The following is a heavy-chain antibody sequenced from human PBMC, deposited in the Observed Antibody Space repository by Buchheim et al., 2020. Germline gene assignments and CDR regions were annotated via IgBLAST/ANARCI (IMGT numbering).Heavy chain of an antibody. V-gene: IGHV3-30*04. D-gene: IGHD5-18*01. Sequence: QVQLVESGGGVVQPGRSLRLSCAASELTFSAYAIHWVRQGPGKGLEWVAIISSDGRSKYYADSVKGRFTVSRDNSKKIVYVQMNNLRPEDTAIYYCARDFSGDTSGQYRYIEKWGQGTL. CDR1: ELTFSAYA. CDR3: ARDFSGDTSGQYRYIEK. J-gene: IGHJ1*01. CDR2: ISSDGRSK.